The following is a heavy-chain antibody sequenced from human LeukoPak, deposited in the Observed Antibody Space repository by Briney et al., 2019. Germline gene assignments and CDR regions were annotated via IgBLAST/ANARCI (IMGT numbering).Heavy chain of an antibody. J-gene: IGHJ4*02. V-gene: IGHV3-23*01. Sequence: ETLSLTCAVYGGSFSGYYWSWVRQPPGKGLEWVSAISGSGGSTYYADSVKGRFTISRDNSKNTLYLQMNSLRAEDTAVYYCAKDSSPVVNFFDYWGQGTLVTVSS. CDR3: AKDSSPVVNFFDY. CDR2: ISGSGGST. CDR1: GGSFSGYY. D-gene: IGHD6-19*01.